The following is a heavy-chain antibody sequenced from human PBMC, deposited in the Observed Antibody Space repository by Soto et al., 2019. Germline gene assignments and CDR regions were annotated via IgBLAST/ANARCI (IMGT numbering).Heavy chain of an antibody. CDR1: GFPFSSYG. CDR3: AKDGHNIFFYNYGMDV. V-gene: IGHV3-30*18. CDR2: ISNDGSQE. Sequence: QVQLVESGGGVVQPGRSLRLSCVASGFPFSSYGMFWVRQAPSKGLEWVAGISNDGSQEHYADSVKGRFTISRDNSKNTLFVQMNSLRPEDTAVYYCAKDGHNIFFYNYGMDVWGQGTPVIVSS. D-gene: IGHD3-3*02. J-gene: IGHJ6*02.